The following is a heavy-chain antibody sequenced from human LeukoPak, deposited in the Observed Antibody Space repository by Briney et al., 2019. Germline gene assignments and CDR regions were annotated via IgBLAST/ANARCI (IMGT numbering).Heavy chain of an antibody. D-gene: IGHD3-10*01. CDR3: ARRNYAPRGTDYMDV. Sequence: PSETLSLTCTVSGGSINSHYWSWIRQPPGKGLEWIGYIHYSGTTNYNPSLKSRVIISVDTPKSQFSLKLSSVTAADTALYFCARRNYAPRGTDYMDVWGKGNKVNGSS. CDR1: GGSINSHY. V-gene: IGHV4-59*11. CDR2: IHYSGTT. J-gene: IGHJ6*03.